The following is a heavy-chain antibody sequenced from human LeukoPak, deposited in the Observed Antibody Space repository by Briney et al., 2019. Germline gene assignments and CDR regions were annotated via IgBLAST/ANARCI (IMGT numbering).Heavy chain of an antibody. CDR3: ARGRVIMVRGVVSAACWMAA. V-gene: IGHV4-30-2*01. D-gene: IGHD3-10*01. CDR1: GGSISSGGYS. CDR2: IYHSGST. J-gene: IGHJ6*04. Sequence: SQTLSLTCAVSGGSISSGGYSWSWIRQPPGKGLEWIGYIYHSGSTYYNPSLKSRVTISVDRSKNQFSLKLSSVTAADTAVSYCARGRVIMVRGVVSAACWMAAWGKGTTFTVSS.